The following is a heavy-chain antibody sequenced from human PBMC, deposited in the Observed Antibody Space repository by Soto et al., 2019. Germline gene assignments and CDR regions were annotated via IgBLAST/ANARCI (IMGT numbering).Heavy chain of an antibody. D-gene: IGHD3-22*01. V-gene: IGHV4-4*07. Sequence: PSYTLSLTCTVSDGSIRNYYWSWIRQPAGKGLEWIGRVFSTGTTNYNPSLRTRVTMSVDTSKKQFSLRLRSVTAADTAVYYCARQYSSGAGWFDSWGQVTLFTVSS. CDR1: DGSIRNYY. CDR2: VFSTGTT. CDR3: ARQYSSGAGWFDS. J-gene: IGHJ5*01.